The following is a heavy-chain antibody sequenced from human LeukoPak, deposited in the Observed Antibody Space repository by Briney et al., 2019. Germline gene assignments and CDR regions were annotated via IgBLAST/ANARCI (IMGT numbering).Heavy chain of an antibody. CDR3: ERVDYDSSGYCGDAFDI. V-gene: IGHV4-59*01. CDR1: GGSISSYY. D-gene: IGHD3-22*01. J-gene: IGHJ3*02. Sequence: SETLSLTCAVYGGSISSYYWSWIRQPPGKGPEWIGYIYYSGSTNYNPSLKSRVTISVDTSKNQFSLKLSAVTAADTAVYYCERVDYDSSGYCGDAFDIWGQGTMVTVSS. CDR2: IYYSGST.